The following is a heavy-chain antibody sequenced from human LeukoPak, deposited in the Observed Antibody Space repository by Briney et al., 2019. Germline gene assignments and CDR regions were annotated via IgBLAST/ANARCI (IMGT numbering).Heavy chain of an antibody. D-gene: IGHD3-10*01. CDR3: TTVTWYGEFLGY. CDR2: IKSEVDGATT. J-gene: IGHJ4*02. Sequence: PGGSLRLSCAASGFTFSSYWMTWVRQAPGKGLEWVGRIKSEVDGATTDYAAPVRGRFTISRDDSTNTLYLQMNRLKTEDTALYYCTTVTWYGEFLGYWGQGSLVTVSS. V-gene: IGHV3-15*01. CDR1: GFTFSSYW.